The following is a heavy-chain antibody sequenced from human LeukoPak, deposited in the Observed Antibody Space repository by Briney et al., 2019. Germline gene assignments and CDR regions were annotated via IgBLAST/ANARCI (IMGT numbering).Heavy chain of an antibody. J-gene: IGHJ4*02. V-gene: IGHV3-33*01. CDR2: IWYDGSNE. CDR1: GFTFSNYG. CDR3: ARGVTTADY. D-gene: IGHD4-11*01. Sequence: GRSLRLSCAASGFTFSNYGMHWVRQALGKGLEWVAVIWYDGSNEYYADSVKGRFTISRDNSKNTLYLQMNSLRAEDTAVYFCARGVTTADYWGQGTLVTVSS.